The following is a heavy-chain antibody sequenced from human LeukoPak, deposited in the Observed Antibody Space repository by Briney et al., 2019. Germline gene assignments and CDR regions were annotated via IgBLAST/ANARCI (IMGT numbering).Heavy chain of an antibody. CDR1: GFTFSSYA. Sequence: QSGGSLRLSCAASGFTFSSYAMSWVRQAPGKGLEWVSCMSGSGGSTNYADSVKGRFTISRDNSKNTLYLQMNSLRAEDTAVYHCAKSVAVTTGGYFDYWGQGTLVTVSS. J-gene: IGHJ4*02. CDR2: MSGSGGST. D-gene: IGHD4-17*01. CDR3: AKSVAVTTGGYFDY. V-gene: IGHV3-23*01.